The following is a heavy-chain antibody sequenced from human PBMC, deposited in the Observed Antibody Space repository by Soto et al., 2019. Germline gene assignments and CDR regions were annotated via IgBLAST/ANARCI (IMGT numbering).Heavy chain of an antibody. CDR3: AKPSHSGPHAASFDS. CDR2: ISGRGGNT. V-gene: IGHV3-23*01. J-gene: IGHJ4*02. CDR1: GLIFNNFA. Sequence: TGGSLRLSCAASGLIFNNFAINWVRQVPGKGLEWVSGISGRGGNTFYADSMKGRFTISRDNSKNTVYLQMTNLRVEDTAIYYCAKPSHSGPHAASFDSRGQGTLVTVSS. D-gene: IGHD6-25*01.